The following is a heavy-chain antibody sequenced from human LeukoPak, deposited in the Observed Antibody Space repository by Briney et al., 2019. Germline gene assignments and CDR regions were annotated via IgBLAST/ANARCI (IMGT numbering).Heavy chain of an antibody. J-gene: IGHJ6*02. CDR1: GFTVSSNY. Sequence: GGSLRLPCAASGFTVSSNYMSWVRQAPGKGLEWVSAIYSAGFTYYADSVKGRFTISRDNSKNTLYLQMNSLRAEDTAVYYCASYGDYYYYYGIDVWGQGTTVTVSS. V-gene: IGHV3-66*01. D-gene: IGHD4-17*01. CDR3: ASYGDYYYYYGIDV. CDR2: IYSAGFT.